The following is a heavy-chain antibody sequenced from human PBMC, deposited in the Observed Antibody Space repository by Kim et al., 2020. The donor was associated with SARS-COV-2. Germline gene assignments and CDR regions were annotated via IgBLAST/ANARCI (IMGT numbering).Heavy chain of an antibody. V-gene: IGHV4-4*02. CDR3: ARWDGDYEDAFDI. CDR2: IYHSGST. Sequence: SETLSLTCAVSGGSISSSNWWSWVRQPPGKGLEWIGEIYHSGSTNYNPSLKSRVTISVDKSKNQFSLKLSSVTAADTAVYYCARWDGDYEDAFDIWGQGTMVTVSS. D-gene: IGHD4-17*01. CDR1: GGSISSSNW. J-gene: IGHJ3*02.